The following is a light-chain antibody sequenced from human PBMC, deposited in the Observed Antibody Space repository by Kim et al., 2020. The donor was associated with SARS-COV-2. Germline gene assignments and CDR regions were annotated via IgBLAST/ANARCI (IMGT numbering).Light chain of an antibody. J-gene: IGLJ2*01. CDR1: NIETRC. V-gene: IGLV3-21*04. CDR2: PDS. Sequence: SSELTQPPSVSVAPGRTASISCGGNNIETRCVHWYQQKPGQAPVLVIYPDSDRPSGIPERFSGSNSGNTATLTISRIDAGDEADYYCQVWDSSSDLVVFGGGTKLTVL. CDR3: QVWDSSSDLVV.